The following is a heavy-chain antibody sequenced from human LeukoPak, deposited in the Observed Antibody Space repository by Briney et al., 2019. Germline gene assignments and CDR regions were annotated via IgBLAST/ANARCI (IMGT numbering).Heavy chain of an antibody. CDR2: IYPSGST. V-gene: IGHV4-4*09. Sequence: SETLFLTCTVSGDSISNYYRSWIRQSPGKGLEWIGYIYPSGSTNYNPSLKSRVTISVDTSMNQFSLKLTSVTAADTAVYYCAGEDSNDISGYPTRSFDHWGQGTLVIVSS. J-gene: IGHJ4*02. CDR1: GDSISNYY. D-gene: IGHD3-22*01. CDR3: AGEDSNDISGYPTRSFDH.